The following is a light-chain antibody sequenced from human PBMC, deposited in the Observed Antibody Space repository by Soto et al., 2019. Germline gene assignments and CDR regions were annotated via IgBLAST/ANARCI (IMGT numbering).Light chain of an antibody. Sequence: QSALTQPASVSGSPGQSITISCTGTTSDIANYNLVSWYQQHPGKVPKLIIHEDNKRPSGISDRFSGSKSGNTASLTISAPQAADAADYYCCSYEGAPTLSVIFGGGPQLSVL. CDR1: TSDIANYNL. CDR3: CSYEGAPTLSVI. CDR2: EDN. J-gene: IGLJ2*01. V-gene: IGLV2-23*01.